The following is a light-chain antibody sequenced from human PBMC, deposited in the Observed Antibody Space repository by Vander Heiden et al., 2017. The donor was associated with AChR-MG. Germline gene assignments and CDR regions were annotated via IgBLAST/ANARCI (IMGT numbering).Light chain of an antibody. CDR1: SSNIGSNS. CDR2: RNN. V-gene: IGLV1-47*01. J-gene: IGLJ2*01. CDR3: AAWDDSLSGPV. Sequence: QSVLPQPPSASGTPGQRVTLSCSGSSSNIGSNSVYWYQQLPGTAPKLLIYRNNQRPSGVPDRFSGSKSGTSASLAISGLRSEDEADYYCAAWDDSLSGPVFGGGTKLTVL.